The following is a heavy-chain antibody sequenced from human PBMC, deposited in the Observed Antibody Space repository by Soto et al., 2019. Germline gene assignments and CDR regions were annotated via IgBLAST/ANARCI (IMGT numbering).Heavy chain of an antibody. CDR3: ARNYDYYDSSGYYSH. V-gene: IGHV1-69*06. CDR2: ILPIFGTA. Sequence: GASVKVSCKASGGTFSTSSINWVRQAPGQRPEWMGNILPIFGTADYAQKFQDRVTITADKSTNTAYMELRSLFSEDTAVYYCARNYDYYDSSGYYSHWGQGTLVTVSS. CDR1: GGTFSTSS. D-gene: IGHD3-22*01. J-gene: IGHJ4*02.